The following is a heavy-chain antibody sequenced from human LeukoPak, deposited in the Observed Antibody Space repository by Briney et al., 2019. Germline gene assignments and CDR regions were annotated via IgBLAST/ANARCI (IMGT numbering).Heavy chain of an antibody. J-gene: IGHJ4*02. V-gene: IGHV3-13*01. CDR2: IGTAGDT. CDR1: GFTFSSYD. D-gene: IGHD3-9*01. Sequence: GGSLRLSCAASGFTFSSYDMHWVRQATGKGLEWVSAIGTAGDTYYPGSVKGRFTISRENAKNSLYLQMNSLRSEDTAVYYCARLGDILTGSPQNNLWPENDYWGQGTLVTVSS. CDR3: ARLGDILTGSPQNNLWPENDY.